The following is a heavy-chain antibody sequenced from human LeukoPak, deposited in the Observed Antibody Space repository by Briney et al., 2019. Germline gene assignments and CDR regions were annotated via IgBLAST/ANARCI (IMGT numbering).Heavy chain of an antibody. D-gene: IGHD3-22*01. CDR3: ARRGIVVVNPREFDY. J-gene: IGHJ4*02. CDR2: INHSGST. V-gene: IGHV4-34*01. CDR1: GGSFSGYY. Sequence: SETLSLTCAVYGGSFSGYYWSWIRQPPGKGLEWIGEINHSGSTNYNPSLKSRVTISVDTSKNQFSLKLSSVTAADTAVYYCARRGIVVVNPREFDYWGQGPLVTVSS.